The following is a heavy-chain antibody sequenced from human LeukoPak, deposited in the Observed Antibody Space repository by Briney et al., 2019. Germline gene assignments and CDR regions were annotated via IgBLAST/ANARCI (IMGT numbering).Heavy chain of an antibody. CDR3: ARRYGPLDY. J-gene: IGHJ4*02. V-gene: IGHV4-34*01. Sequence: SETLSLTCAVYGGSFSGYYWSWIRQPPGKGLEWIGEINHSGSTNYNPSLKSRVTISVDTSKNQFSLKLSSVTAADTAVYYCARRYGPLDYWGQGTLVTVSS. CDR1: GGSFSGYY. CDR2: INHSGST. D-gene: IGHD4-17*01.